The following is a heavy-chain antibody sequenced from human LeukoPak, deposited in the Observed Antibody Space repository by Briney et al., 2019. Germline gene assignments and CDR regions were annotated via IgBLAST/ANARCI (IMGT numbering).Heavy chain of an antibody. J-gene: IGHJ4*02. D-gene: IGHD6-19*01. V-gene: IGHV3-64D*06. Sequence: QTGGSLRLSCSASGFTFSSYAIHWVRQAPGKGLEYVSAISSNGGSAYYADSVKGRFTISRDNSKNTLYLQMSSLRAEDTAVYYCVKEEVAVAFDYWGQGTLVTVSS. CDR2: ISSNGGSA. CDR3: VKEEVAVAFDY. CDR1: GFTFSSYA.